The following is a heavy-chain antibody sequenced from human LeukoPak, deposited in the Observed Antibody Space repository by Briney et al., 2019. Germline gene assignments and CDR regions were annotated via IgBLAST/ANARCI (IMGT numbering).Heavy chain of an antibody. CDR1: GFTFSSYA. D-gene: IGHD3-22*01. CDR3: AREYYDSSGYSHDAFDI. CDR2: ISGSGGST. Sequence: GGSLRLSCAASGFTFSSYAMSWVRQAPGKGLEWVSAISGSGGSTYYADSVKGRFTISRDNAKNSLYLQMNSLRVEDTAVYYCAREYYDSSGYSHDAFDIWGQGTVVTVS. V-gene: IGHV3-23*01. J-gene: IGHJ3*02.